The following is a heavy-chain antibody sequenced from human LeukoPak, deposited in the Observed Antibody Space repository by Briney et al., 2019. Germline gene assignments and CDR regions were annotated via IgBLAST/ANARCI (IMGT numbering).Heavy chain of an antibody. J-gene: IGHJ5*02. Sequence: GESLKISCKGSGYSFTSYWIGWVRQMPGKGLEWVGIIYPGDSDTRYSPSFQGQVTMSADKSISTAYLQWSSLKASDTAMYYCARQVPGCSGGSCYSGWFDPWGQGTLVTGSS. D-gene: IGHD2-15*01. CDR1: GYSFTSYW. CDR3: ARQVPGCSGGSCYSGWFDP. V-gene: IGHV5-51*01. CDR2: IYPGDSDT.